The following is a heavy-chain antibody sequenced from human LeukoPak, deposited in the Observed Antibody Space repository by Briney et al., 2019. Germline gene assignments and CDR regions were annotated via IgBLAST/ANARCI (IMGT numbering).Heavy chain of an antibody. D-gene: IGHD3-16*02. CDR3: ARGVDDYVWGSYRYDY. CDR2: IYYSGST. CDR1: GGSISSYY. V-gene: IGHV4-59*01. Sequence: SETLSLTCTVSGGSISSYYWSWIRQPPGKGLEWIGYIYYSGSTNYNPSLKSRVTISVDTSKNQFSLELSSVTAADTAVYYCARGVDDYVWGSYRYDYWGQGTLVTVSS. J-gene: IGHJ4*02.